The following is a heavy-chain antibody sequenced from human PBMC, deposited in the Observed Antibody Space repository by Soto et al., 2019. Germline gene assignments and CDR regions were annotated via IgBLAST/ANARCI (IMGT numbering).Heavy chain of an antibody. J-gene: IGHJ4*02. CDR2: IRYDGSRK. V-gene: IGHV3-30*18. CDR3: ANRRPPNNVLLVTISAEYDC. D-gene: IGHD2-8*01. CDR1: GFSFGTYG. Sequence: QVQLVASGGGVVQPGRSLRLSCAASGFSFGTYGMNWVRQAPGKGLEWVAGIRYDGSRKYCADSVKGRFTISRDNSENMLYLQMNSLRPEDTAVYYCANRRPPNNVLLVTISAEYDCWGQGTLVTVSS.